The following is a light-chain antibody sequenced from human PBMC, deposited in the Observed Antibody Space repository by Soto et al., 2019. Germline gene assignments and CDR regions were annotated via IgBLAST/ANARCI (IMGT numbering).Light chain of an antibody. CDR3: QHYNSYSEA. CDR1: QTISSW. V-gene: IGKV1-5*03. CDR2: KAS. J-gene: IGKJ1*01. Sequence: IQMTQSPSTLSGSVGDRFTITCLAIQTISSWLAWYQQKPGKAPKLLIYKASTLKSGVPSRFSGSGSGTEFTLTISSLQPDDFATYYCQHYNSYSEAFGQGTKVDIK.